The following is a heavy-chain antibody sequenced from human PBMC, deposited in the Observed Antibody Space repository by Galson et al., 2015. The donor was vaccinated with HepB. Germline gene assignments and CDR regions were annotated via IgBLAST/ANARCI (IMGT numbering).Heavy chain of an antibody. CDR1: GGTFSSYA. D-gene: IGHD2-2*02. CDR2: IIPIFGTA. J-gene: IGHJ2*01. Sequence: SVKVSCKASGGTFSSYAISWVRQAPGQGLEWMGGIIPIFGTANYAQKFQGRVTITADESTSTAYMELSSLRSEDTAVYYCARDKDPLYCSSTSCYNPHFDLWGRGTLVTVSS. V-gene: IGHV1-69*13. CDR3: ARDKDPLYCSSTSCYNPHFDL.